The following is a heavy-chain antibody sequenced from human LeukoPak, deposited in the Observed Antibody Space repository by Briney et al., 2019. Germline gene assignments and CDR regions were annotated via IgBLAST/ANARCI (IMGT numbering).Heavy chain of an antibody. CDR2: MNPNSGNT. J-gene: IGHJ4*02. D-gene: IGHD4/OR15-4a*01. V-gene: IGHV1-8*01. CDR1: GYTFTSYD. CDR3: ARAWTVVVTAPGY. Sequence: ASVKVSCKASGYTFTSYDINWVRQATGQGLEWMGWMNPNSGNTGYAQKFQGRVTMTRNTSISTAYMELSSLRSEDTAVYYCARAWTVVVTAPGYWGQGTLVTVSS.